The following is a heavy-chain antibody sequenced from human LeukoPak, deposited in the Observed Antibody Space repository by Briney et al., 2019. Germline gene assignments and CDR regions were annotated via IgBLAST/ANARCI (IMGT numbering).Heavy chain of an antibody. V-gene: IGHV3-74*01. J-gene: IGHJ4*02. D-gene: IGHD2-2*02. Sequence: GGSLRLSCTASGFTFSSYWMHWVRQAPGKGLVWVSRINSDGSITNYADSVKGRFTISRDNAESTLYLQMNSLRAEDTAVYYCARSTPAVPFNYWGQGTLVTVSS. CDR2: INSDGSIT. CDR1: GFTFSSYW. CDR3: ARSTPAVPFNY.